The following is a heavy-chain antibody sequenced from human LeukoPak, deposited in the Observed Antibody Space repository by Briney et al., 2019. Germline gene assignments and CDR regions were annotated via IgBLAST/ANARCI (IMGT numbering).Heavy chain of an antibody. CDR2: ISDSGGYT. CDR3: AKGGSYRSQPYFDY. J-gene: IGHJ4*02. D-gene: IGHD3-16*02. V-gene: IGHV3-23*01. CDR1: GLTFRTYA. Sequence: PGGSPRLSCAASGLTFRTYAMSWVRQAPGKGLEWVSSISDSGGYTFYADSVKGRFTISRDNSKNTVYLQMNSLRAEDTAVYYCAKGGSYRSQPYFDYWGQGTPVTVSS.